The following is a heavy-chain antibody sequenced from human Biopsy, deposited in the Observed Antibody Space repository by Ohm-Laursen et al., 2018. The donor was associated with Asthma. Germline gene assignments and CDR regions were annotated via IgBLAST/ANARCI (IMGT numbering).Heavy chain of an antibody. CDR2: IYSGGTS. D-gene: IGHD6-19*01. Sequence: GAPRLSCSASGVTARRDHMFWVRPAPGKGLGWVSVIYSGGTSHTADSVRGRFTISRDFSKNTLHLQMHSLRVEDTAVYYCARGDSSGWSHYYFDYWGQGTLVTVSS. CDR1: GVTARRDH. CDR3: ARGDSSGWSHYYFDY. V-gene: IGHV3-53*01. J-gene: IGHJ4*02.